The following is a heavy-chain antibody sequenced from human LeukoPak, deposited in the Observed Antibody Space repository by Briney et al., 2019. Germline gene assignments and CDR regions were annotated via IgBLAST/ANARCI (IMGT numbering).Heavy chain of an antibody. CDR1: GFTVSSNY. CDR3: AREPYYADAFDI. J-gene: IGHJ3*02. CDR2: IYSGGST. Sequence: GGSLRLSCAASGFTVSSNYMSWVRQAPGKGLEWVSVIYSGGSTYYADSVKGRFTISRDNSKNTLYLQMNSLRAEDTAVYYCAREPYYADAFDIWDQGTMVTVSS. V-gene: IGHV3-66*01. D-gene: IGHD3-16*01.